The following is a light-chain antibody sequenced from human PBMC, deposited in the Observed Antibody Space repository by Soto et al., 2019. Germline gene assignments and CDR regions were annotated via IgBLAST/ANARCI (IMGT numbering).Light chain of an antibody. CDR2: GAS. CDR1: QSVSSS. CDR3: QQYNNWPLFT. Sequence: EIVMTQSPATLSVSPGERATLSCRVSQSVSSSLAWYQQKPGQAPRLLIYGASTRATGIPARFSGSGSGTEFTLTISSLQSEDFAAYYCQQYNNWPLFTFGPGTKVDIK. J-gene: IGKJ3*01. V-gene: IGKV3-15*01.